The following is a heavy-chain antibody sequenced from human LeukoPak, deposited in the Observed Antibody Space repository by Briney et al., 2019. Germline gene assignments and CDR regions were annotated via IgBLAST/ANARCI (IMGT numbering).Heavy chain of an antibody. Sequence: GGSLRLSCAASGFTFSSYWTSWVRQAPGKGLEWVANIKQDGSEKYYVASVKGRFTISRDNAKNSLYLQMNSLRAEDTAVYYCARVWSSYWFDPWGQGTLVTVSS. CDR2: IKQDGSEK. CDR1: GFTFSSYW. V-gene: IGHV3-7*04. CDR3: ARVWSSYWFDP. J-gene: IGHJ5*02. D-gene: IGHD6-6*01.